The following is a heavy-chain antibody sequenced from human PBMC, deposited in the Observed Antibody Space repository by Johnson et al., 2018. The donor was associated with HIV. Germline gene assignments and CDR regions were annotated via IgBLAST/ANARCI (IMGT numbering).Heavy chain of an antibody. CDR1: GFTVSNNY. CDR2: IKQDGSEK. V-gene: IGHV3-7*01. J-gene: IGHJ3*02. D-gene: IGHD2-21*01. Sequence: VQLVESGGGLIQPGGSLRLSCAASGFTVSNNYMSWVRQAPGKGLEWVANIKQDGSEKYYVDSVKGRFTISRDNSKNTLYLQMNSLRAEDTAVYYCAKGPQGIATPDAFDIWGQGTLVTVSS. CDR3: AKGPQGIATPDAFDI.